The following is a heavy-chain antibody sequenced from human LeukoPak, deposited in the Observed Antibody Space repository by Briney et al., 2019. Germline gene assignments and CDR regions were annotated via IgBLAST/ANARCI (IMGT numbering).Heavy chain of an antibody. CDR1: GFTFSTYA. J-gene: IGHJ4*02. CDR2: ISGSGGST. CDR3: AKDWSSGWYGLDY. V-gene: IGHV3-23*01. D-gene: IGHD6-19*01. Sequence: GGSLRLSCAASGFTFSTYAMSWVRQAPGKGLEWVSAISGSGGSTYYADSVKGRFTISRDNSKNTLYLQMNSLRAEDTAVYYCAKDWSSGWYGLDYWGQGTLVTVSS.